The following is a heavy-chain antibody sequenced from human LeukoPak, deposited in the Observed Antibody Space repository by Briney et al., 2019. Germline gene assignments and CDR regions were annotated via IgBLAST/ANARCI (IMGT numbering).Heavy chain of an antibody. D-gene: IGHD4-17*01. J-gene: IGHJ3*02. V-gene: IGHV3-48*04. CDR3: AREGALTVTKDAFDI. CDR1: GFTFSSYG. CDR2: ISSSGSTI. Sequence: GGSLRLSCAASGFTFSSYGMNWVRQAPGKGLEWVSYISSSGSTISYADSVKGRFTISRDNAKNSLYLQMNSLRAEDTAVYFCAREGALTVTKDAFDIWGQGTMVTVSS.